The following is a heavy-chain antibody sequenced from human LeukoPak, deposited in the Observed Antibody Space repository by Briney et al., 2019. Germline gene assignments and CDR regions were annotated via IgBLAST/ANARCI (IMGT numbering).Heavy chain of an antibody. CDR2: IYPDDSDT. J-gene: IGHJ4*02. CDR1: GYSFSSYW. V-gene: IGHV5-51*01. Sequence: GESLKISCKGFGYSFSSYWIAWVRQMPGKGLECMGIIYPDDSDTRYSPSFQGQVSISADKSINTAYLQWNSLKAPDTAIYYCARRPAGAAGLFFDYWGQGALVTVSS. D-gene: IGHD6-19*01. CDR3: ARRPAGAAGLFFDY.